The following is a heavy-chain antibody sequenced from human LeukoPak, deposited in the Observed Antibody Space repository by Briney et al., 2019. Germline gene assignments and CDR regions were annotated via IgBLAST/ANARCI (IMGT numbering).Heavy chain of an antibody. J-gene: IGHJ4*02. CDR2: ISPGGGDTI. D-gene: IGHD1-1*01. V-gene: IGHV3-48*03. Sequence: SGGSLRLSCAASGFTFTTYEMNWVRQAPGKGLEWISYISPGGGDTIYYADPVKGRFTISRDNAKNSVYLQMKSLRGEDTAVYYCARKTFGTVYFDYWGQGNLVTVSS. CDR3: ARKTFGTVYFDY. CDR1: GFTFTTYE.